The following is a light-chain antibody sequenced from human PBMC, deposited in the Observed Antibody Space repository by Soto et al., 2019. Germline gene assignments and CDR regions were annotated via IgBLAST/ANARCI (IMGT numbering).Light chain of an antibody. Sequence: QSALAQPASVSGSPGQSITISCTGASSDVGGYNYVSWYQQHPGKAPKLMIYDVSNRPSGVSNRFSGSKSGNTASLTISGLQAEDEADYYCSSYTRSSTIVLGPGTKVTAL. J-gene: IGLJ1*01. CDR1: SSDVGGYNY. CDR3: SSYTRSSTIV. CDR2: DVS. V-gene: IGLV2-14*01.